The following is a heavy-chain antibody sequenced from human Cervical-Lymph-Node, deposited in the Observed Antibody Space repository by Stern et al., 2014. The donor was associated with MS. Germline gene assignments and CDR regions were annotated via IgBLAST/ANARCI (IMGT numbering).Heavy chain of an antibody. CDR2: IYTSGST. Sequence: VQLVESGPGLVKPSQTLSLTCTVSGASITGGGSFWSWIRQPAGKRLEWIGRIYTSGSTAYTPSLKSRVTISVDALKNQFSLKLTSVTAADTAVYYCARDSAAGSSIRDYYFGLDVWGQGTTVTVSS. CDR3: ARDSAAGSSIRDYYFGLDV. D-gene: IGHD6-19*01. J-gene: IGHJ6*02. CDR1: GASITGGGSF. V-gene: IGHV4-61*02.